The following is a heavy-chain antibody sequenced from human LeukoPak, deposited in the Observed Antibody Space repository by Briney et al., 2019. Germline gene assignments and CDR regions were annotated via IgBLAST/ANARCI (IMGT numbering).Heavy chain of an antibody. CDR2: IIPIFGTA. V-gene: IGHV1-69*05. Sequence: SVKVSCKASGGTFSSYDISWMRQAPGQGLEWMGRIIPIFGTANYAQKFQGRVTITTDESTSTAYMELSSLRSEDTAVYYCATSYSGSYPTDYWGQGTLVTVSS. J-gene: IGHJ4*02. D-gene: IGHD1-26*01. CDR1: GGTFSSYD. CDR3: ATSYSGSYPTDY.